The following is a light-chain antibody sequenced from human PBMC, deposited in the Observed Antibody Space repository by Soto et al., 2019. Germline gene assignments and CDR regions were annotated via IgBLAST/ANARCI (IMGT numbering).Light chain of an antibody. Sequence: EIVLTQSPATLSLSPGERATLSCRASQSVSSYLAWYQQKPGQAPRLLIYGASSRATGIPDRFSGSGSGTDFTLTISRLEPEDFAVYYCKQYGSSPFTFGPGTKVDIK. CDR1: QSVSSY. V-gene: IGKV3-20*01. CDR3: KQYGSSPFT. CDR2: GAS. J-gene: IGKJ3*01.